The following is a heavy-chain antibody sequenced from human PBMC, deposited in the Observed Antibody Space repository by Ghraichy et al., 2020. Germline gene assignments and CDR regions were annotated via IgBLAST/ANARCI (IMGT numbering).Heavy chain of an antibody. J-gene: IGHJ5*02. CDR3: ARGSRYSYGSSNNWFDP. V-gene: IGHV4-30-4*07. Sequence: SETLSLTCAVSGGSISSGGYSWSWIRQPPGKGLEWIGYIYYSGSTYYNPSLKSRVTISVDTSKNQFSLKLSSVTAADTAVYYCARGSRYSYGSSNNWFDPWGQGTLVTVSS. CDR1: GGSISSGGYS. D-gene: IGHD5-18*01. CDR2: IYYSGST.